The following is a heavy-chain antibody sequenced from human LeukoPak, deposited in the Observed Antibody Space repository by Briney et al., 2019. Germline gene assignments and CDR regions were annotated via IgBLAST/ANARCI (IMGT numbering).Heavy chain of an antibody. V-gene: IGHV4-34*01. Sequence: SGASXXSFYWSWIRQPPGKGLEWIGEINHSGSTSYNPSLKSRVTISVDTSKNQFSLKLSSVTAADTAVYYCARDYLGAGTVAATSGYWGQGTLVTVSS. CDR1: GASXXSFY. CDR2: INHSGST. CDR3: ARDYLGAGTVAATSGY. D-gene: IGHD1-26*01. J-gene: IGHJ4*02.